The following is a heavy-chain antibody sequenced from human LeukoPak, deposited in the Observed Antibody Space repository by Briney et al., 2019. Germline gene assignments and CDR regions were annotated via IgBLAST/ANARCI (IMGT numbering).Heavy chain of an antibody. J-gene: IGHJ6*03. V-gene: IGHV4-38-2*02. CDR3: ARADYSSSWSHDYYYMDV. Sequence: SETLPLTCTVSGYSINSGYYWRWLRQPPGKGLEWLGTIYHSGNTYYNPSLKSRVTISVDTSKNQFSLNVSAVTAADTAVYYCARADYSSSWSHDYYYMDVWGKGTTVTGSS. CDR2: IYHSGNT. CDR1: GYSINSGYY. D-gene: IGHD6-13*01.